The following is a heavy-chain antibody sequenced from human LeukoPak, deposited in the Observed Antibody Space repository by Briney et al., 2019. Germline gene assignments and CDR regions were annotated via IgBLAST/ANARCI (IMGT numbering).Heavy chain of an antibody. D-gene: IGHD6-19*01. CDR1: GYTFTSYG. CDR2: ISTYSGDT. V-gene: IGHV1-18*01. Sequence: ASVKVSCKASGYTFTSYGISWVRQAPGQGLEWVGWISTYSGDTNYAQKLQGRVTMTTDTSTSTAYMELRSLRSDDTAVYYCARVAISGWYSGNWGQGTLVTVSS. CDR3: ARVAISGWYSGN. J-gene: IGHJ4*02.